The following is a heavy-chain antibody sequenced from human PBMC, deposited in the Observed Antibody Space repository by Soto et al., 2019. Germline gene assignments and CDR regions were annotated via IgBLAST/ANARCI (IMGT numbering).Heavy chain of an antibody. Sequence: QVQLQESGPGLVKPSETLSLTCTVSGGSISSYYWSWIRQPPGKGLEWIGYIYYSGSTNYNPSLKSRVTLSVDTSKNQFSLKLSSVTAADTAVYYCARERDFWSGYLHYFDYWGQGTLVTVSS. CDR3: ARERDFWSGYLHYFDY. D-gene: IGHD3-3*01. CDR2: IYYSGST. V-gene: IGHV4-59*01. CDR1: GGSISSYY. J-gene: IGHJ4*02.